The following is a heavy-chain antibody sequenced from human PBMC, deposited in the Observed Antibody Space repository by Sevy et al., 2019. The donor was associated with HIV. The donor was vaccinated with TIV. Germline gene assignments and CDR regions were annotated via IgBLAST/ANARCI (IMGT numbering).Heavy chain of an antibody. J-gene: IGHJ4*01. D-gene: IGHD6-13*01. CDR1: GYSISSGYY. CDR2: IYHSGST. CDR3: ARDPPGEDAGNSGFDY. V-gene: IGHV4-38-2*02. Sequence: SENLSLTCAVSGYSISSGYYWGWIRQPPGKGLEWIGSIYHSGSTYYNPSLKSRVTISVDTSKNQFSLKLSSVTAADTAVYYCARDPPGEDAGNSGFDYWGQGTLVTVSS.